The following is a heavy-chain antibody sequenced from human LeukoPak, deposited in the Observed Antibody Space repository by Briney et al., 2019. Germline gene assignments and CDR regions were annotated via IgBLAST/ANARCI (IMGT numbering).Heavy chain of an antibody. CDR2: ISPGGTDT. D-gene: IGHD3-10*01. CDR1: GFTFSSYW. J-gene: IGHJ4*02. V-gene: IGHV3-23*01. CDR3: AKRGGYETMAAFDY. Sequence: PGGSLRLSCAASGFTFSSYWMSWVRQAPGKGLEWVSAISPGGTDTYYADSVKGRFTISRDNSKNTLFLQMNNLRAEDTAVYYCAKRGGYETMAAFDYWGQGTLVTVSS.